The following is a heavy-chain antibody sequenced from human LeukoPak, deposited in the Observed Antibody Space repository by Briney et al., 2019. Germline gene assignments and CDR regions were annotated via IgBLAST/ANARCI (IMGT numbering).Heavy chain of an antibody. CDR1: GYTFTGYY. CDR3: ARDRVAGPSFDY. Sequence: ASVKVSCKASGYTFTGYYMHWVRQAPGQGLEWMGWINPNSGGTNYAQKFQGRVTMTGDTSISTAYMELSRLRSDDTAVYYCARDRVAGPSFDYWGQGTLVTVSS. D-gene: IGHD6-19*01. J-gene: IGHJ4*02. CDR2: INPNSGGT. V-gene: IGHV1-2*02.